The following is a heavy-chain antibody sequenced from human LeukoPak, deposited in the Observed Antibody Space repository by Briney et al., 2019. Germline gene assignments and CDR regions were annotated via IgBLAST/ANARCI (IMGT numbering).Heavy chain of an antibody. CDR2: INSDGSST. V-gene: IGHV3-74*01. Sequence: PGGSLRLSCAASGFTFSSYWMHWVRQALGKGLVWVPYINSDGSSTTYADSVKGRFTISRDNARNTLYLQMSSLRADDTAVYYCAREGVATADYWGQGTLVTVSS. J-gene: IGHJ4*02. CDR3: AREGVATADY. D-gene: IGHD3-3*01. CDR1: GFTFSSYW.